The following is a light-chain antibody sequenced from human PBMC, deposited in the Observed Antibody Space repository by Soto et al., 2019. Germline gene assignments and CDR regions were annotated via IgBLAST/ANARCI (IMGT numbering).Light chain of an antibody. CDR3: QQSYSPIT. Sequence: AILLTQSPSSLSASTGDRVTLTCRASQGISSYLAWYQQKPGKAPKLLIYKASSLESGVPSRFSGSGSGTDFTLTISSLQPEDFATYYCQQSYSPITFGQGTRLEIK. J-gene: IGKJ5*01. V-gene: IGKV1-8*01. CDR2: KAS. CDR1: QGISSY.